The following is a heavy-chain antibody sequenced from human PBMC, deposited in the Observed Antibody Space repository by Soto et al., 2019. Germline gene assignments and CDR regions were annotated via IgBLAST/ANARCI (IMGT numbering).Heavy chain of an antibody. J-gene: IGHJ4*02. CDR3: AKEKVVVISSAWFDY. V-gene: IGHV3-30*18. Sequence: PGGSLRLSCEASGFTFRSHGMYWVRQAPGRGLEWVAVISYDGSNKYYADSVEGRFTISRDNSKNTLYLQMNSLRAEDTAVYYCAKEKVVVISSAWFDYWGQGTLVTVSS. CDR1: GFTFRSHG. D-gene: IGHD2-2*01. CDR2: ISYDGSNK.